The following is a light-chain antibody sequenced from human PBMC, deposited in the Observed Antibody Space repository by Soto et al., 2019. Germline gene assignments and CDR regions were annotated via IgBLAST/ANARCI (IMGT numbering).Light chain of an antibody. Sequence: EIVMTQSPATLSVSPGERATPACRASQSVSSNLAWYQQRPGQAPRLLMYGASTRGAGIPARFSGSGAGTEFTLTISSLQSEDFAVYYCQQYNDWSYTFGQGTKLEIK. CDR3: QQYNDWSYT. J-gene: IGKJ2*01. CDR1: QSVSSN. CDR2: GAS. V-gene: IGKV3-15*01.